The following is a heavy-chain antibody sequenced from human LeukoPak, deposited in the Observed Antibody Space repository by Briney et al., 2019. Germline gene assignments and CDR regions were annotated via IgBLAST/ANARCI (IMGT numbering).Heavy chain of an antibody. Sequence: SVKASCKASGGTFSSYAISWVRQAPGQGLEWMGGIIPIFGTANYAQKFQGRVTITTDESTSTAYMELSSLRSEDTAVYYCARRGTTIHSYHFDYWGQGTLVTVSS. CDR2: IIPIFGTA. D-gene: IGHD1-7*01. CDR3: ARRGTTIHSYHFDY. V-gene: IGHV1-69*05. J-gene: IGHJ4*02. CDR1: GGTFSSYA.